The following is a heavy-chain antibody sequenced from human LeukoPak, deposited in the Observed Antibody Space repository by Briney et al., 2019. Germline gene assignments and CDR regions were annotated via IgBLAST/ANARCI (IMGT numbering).Heavy chain of an antibody. Sequence: GGSLRLSCAASGFTFSSYSMNWVRQAPGKGLEWVSYISSSSSTIYYADSVKGRFTISRDNAKNSLYLQMNSLRAEDTAVYYCARNPTGRAQKPNGYWGQGTLVTVSS. J-gene: IGHJ4*02. CDR2: ISSSSSTI. V-gene: IGHV3-48*01. CDR1: GFTFSSYS. D-gene: IGHD1-14*01. CDR3: ARNPTGRAQKPNGY.